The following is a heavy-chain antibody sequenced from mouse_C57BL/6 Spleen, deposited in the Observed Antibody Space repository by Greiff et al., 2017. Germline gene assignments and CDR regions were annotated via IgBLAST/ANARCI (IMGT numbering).Heavy chain of an antibody. CDR1: GFTFSDYG. CDR3: ARRNGYWYFDV. D-gene: IGHD1-1*01. CDR2: ISSGSSTI. J-gene: IGHJ1*03. Sequence: VQLKQSGGGLVKPGGSLKLSCAASGFTFSDYGMHWVRQAPEKGLEWVAYISSGSSTIYYADTVKGRFTISRDNAKNTLFLQMTSLRSEDTAMYYCARRNGYWYFDVWGTGTTVTVSS. V-gene: IGHV5-17*01.